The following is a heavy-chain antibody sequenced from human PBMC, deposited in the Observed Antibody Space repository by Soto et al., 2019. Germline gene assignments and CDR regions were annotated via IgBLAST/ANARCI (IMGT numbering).Heavy chain of an antibody. V-gene: IGHV3-30*18. CDR3: AKDAEYYDILTGYYRAHYYYGIDV. CDR1: GFTFRSYG. CDR2: ISYDGSNK. Sequence: GGSLRLSCAASGFTFRSYGMHWVRQAPGKGLEWVAVISYDGSNKYYADSVKGRFTISRDNSKNTLYLQMNSLRAEDTAVYYCAKDAEYYDILTGYYRAHYYYGIDVWGQGTTGTVS. J-gene: IGHJ6*02. D-gene: IGHD3-9*01.